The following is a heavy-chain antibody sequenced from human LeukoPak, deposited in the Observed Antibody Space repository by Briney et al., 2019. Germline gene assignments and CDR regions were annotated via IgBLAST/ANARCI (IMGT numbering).Heavy chain of an antibody. V-gene: IGHV3-48*03. Sequence: GGSLRLSCAASGFTFSSYEMNWVRQAPGKGLEWVSYISSSGSTIYYADSVKGQFSISRDSSKNILYLQMNSLRAEGTAVYYCAKDRCSNGVGCYYYYMDVWGKGTTVTISS. J-gene: IGHJ6*03. CDR1: GFTFSSYE. CDR3: AKDRCSNGVGCYYYYMDV. CDR2: ISSSGSTI. D-gene: IGHD2-8*01.